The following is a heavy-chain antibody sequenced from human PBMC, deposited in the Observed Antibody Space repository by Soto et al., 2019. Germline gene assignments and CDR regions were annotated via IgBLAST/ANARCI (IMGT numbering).Heavy chain of an antibody. D-gene: IGHD3-3*01. V-gene: IGHV1-3*01. CDR2: INAGNGNT. CDR3: ARDGEMRAYDAFDI. CDR1: GYTFTSYA. Sequence: VASVKVSCKASGYTFTSYAMHWVRQAPGQRLEWMGWINAGNGNTKYSQKFQGRVTITRDTSASTAYMELSSLRSEDTAVYYCARDGEMRAYDAFDIWGQGTMVTVSS. J-gene: IGHJ3*02.